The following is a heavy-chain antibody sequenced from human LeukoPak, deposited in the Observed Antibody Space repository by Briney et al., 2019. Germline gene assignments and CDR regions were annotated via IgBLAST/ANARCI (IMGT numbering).Heavy chain of an antibody. CDR2: INHSGST. CDR3: AQGGSSARIDY. J-gene: IGHJ4*02. D-gene: IGHD6-13*01. V-gene: IGHV4-34*01. CDR1: GGSFSGYY. Sequence: PSETLSLTCAVYGGSFSGYYWSWIRQPPGKGLEWIGEINHSGSTNYNPSLKSRVTISVDTSKNQFSLKLSSVTAADTAVYYCAQGGSSARIDYWGQGTLVTVSS.